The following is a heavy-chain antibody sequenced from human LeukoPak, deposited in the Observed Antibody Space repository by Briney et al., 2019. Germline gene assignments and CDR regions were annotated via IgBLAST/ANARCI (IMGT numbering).Heavy chain of an antibody. J-gene: IGHJ4*02. V-gene: IGHV5-51*01. CDR2: IYPGDSDT. CDR3: ARHQQNYDFWSGYYLDY. D-gene: IGHD3-3*01. CDR1: GYSFTSYW. Sequence: GESLKISCKGSGYSFTSYWIGWVRQMPGKGLEWMGIIYPGDSDTRYSPSFQGQVTISADKSISTAYLQWSSLKASDTAMYYCARHQQNYDFWSGYYLDYWGQGTLATVSS.